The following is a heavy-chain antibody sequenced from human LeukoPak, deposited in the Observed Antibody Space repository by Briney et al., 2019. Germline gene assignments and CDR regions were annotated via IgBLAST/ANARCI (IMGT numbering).Heavy chain of an antibody. V-gene: IGHV1-69*05. CDR2: IIPIFGTA. D-gene: IGHD2-15*01. CDR3: ARVRYCSGGSCHIEFDY. CDR1: GGTFSSYA. Sequence: SVKVSCKASGGTFSSYAISWVRQAPGQGLEWMGGIIPIFGTANYAQKFQGRVTMTTDTSTSTAYMELRSLRSDDTAVYYCARVRYCSGGSCHIEFDYWGQGTLVTVSS. J-gene: IGHJ4*02.